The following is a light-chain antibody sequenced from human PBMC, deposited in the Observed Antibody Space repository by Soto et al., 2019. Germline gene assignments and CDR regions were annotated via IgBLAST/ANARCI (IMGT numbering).Light chain of an antibody. CDR1: DIGSKN. CDR2: DDR. V-gene: IGLV3-21*02. Sequence: SYELTQPPSVSVAPGQTARITCGGNDIGSKNVHWHQQKPGQAPVLVVYDDRNRPSGIPERFSGSNSGNTATLTISRVEAGDQADYYCQVWDTSTFVLFGGGTKPPS. J-gene: IGLJ2*01. CDR3: QVWDTSTFVL.